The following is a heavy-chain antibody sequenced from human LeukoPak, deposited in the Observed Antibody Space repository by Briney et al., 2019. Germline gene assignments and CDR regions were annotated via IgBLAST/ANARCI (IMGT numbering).Heavy chain of an antibody. Sequence: GASVKVSCKASGYTFTSYGISWVRQAPGQGLEWMGWISAYNGNTNYAQKLQGRVTMTTDTSTSTAYMELRSLRSDDTAVYYCARDSLWSRVDRAYYYYGMDVWGQGTTVTVSS. D-gene: IGHD3-3*01. CDR2: ISAYNGNT. CDR3: ARDSLWSRVDRAYYYYGMDV. V-gene: IGHV1-18*01. J-gene: IGHJ6*02. CDR1: GYTFTSYG.